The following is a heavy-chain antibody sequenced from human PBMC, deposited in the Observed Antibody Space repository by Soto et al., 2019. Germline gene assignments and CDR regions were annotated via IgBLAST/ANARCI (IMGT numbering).Heavy chain of an antibody. Sequence: QVQLQESGPGLVKPSETLSLTCTVSGGSISSYYWSWIRQPPGKGLEWIGCIYYIGSTNYNPSLKSRVTISVDTSKNQFSLKLSSVTAADTAVYYCATGYRRSWYDYWGQGTLVTVSS. D-gene: IGHD6-13*01. CDR3: ATGYRRSWYDY. CDR1: GGSISSYY. CDR2: IYYIGST. V-gene: IGHV4-59*01. J-gene: IGHJ4*02.